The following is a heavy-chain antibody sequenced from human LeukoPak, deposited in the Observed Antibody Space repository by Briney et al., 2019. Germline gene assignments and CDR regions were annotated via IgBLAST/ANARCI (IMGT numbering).Heavy chain of an antibody. CDR1: GFTFGSYW. J-gene: IGHJ6*02. CDR2: IKRDGSEK. D-gene: IGHD2-2*01. V-gene: IGHV3-7*01. CDR3: ARDRGDIVVVPAAGYYYYGMDV. Sequence: GGSLRLSCAASGFTFGSYWMSWVRQAPGKGLEWVANIKRDGSEKYYVDSVKGRFTISRDNAKNSLYLQMNSLRAEDTAVYYCARDRGDIVVVPAAGYYYYGMDVWGQGTTVTVSS.